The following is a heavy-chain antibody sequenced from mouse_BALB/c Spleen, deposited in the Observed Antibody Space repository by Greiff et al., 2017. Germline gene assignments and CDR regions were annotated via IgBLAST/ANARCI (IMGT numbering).Heavy chain of an antibody. CDR2: IYPGNGDT. CDR3: ASYGYDWFAY. Sequence: QVQLQQPGAELVKPGASVKMSCKASGYTFTSYNMHWVKQTPGQGLEWIGAIYPGNGDTSYNQKFKGKATLTADKSSSTAYMQLSSLTSEDSAVYYCASYGYDWFAYWGQGTLVTVSA. V-gene: IGHV1-12*01. D-gene: IGHD2-2*01. J-gene: IGHJ3*01. CDR1: GYTFTSYN.